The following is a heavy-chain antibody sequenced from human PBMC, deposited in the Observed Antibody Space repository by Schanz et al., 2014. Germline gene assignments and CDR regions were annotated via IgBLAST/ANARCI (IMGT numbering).Heavy chain of an antibody. Sequence: QVQLVESGGGVVQAGKSLRLSCAASGFTFSNYAIHWVRQAPGKGLEWVAGISFDGSNEYYSDSVEGRFTISRDDSRNTLYVQINSLTTDDTALYYCARGRCSGASCFVGNWFDPWGQGTLVTVSS. J-gene: IGHJ5*02. CDR3: ARGRCSGASCFVGNWFDP. CDR1: GFTFSNYA. D-gene: IGHD2-15*01. V-gene: IGHV3-30*04. CDR2: ISFDGSNE.